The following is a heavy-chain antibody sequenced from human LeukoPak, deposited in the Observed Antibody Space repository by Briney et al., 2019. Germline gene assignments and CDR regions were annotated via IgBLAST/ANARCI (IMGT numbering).Heavy chain of an antibody. CDR2: ISGSGGST. V-gene: IGHV3-23*01. Sequence: GGSLRLSCAASGFTFSSYAMSWVRQAPGKGLEWVSAISGSGGSTYYADSVKGRFTISRDNSKNTLYLQMNSPRADDTAVYYCAKDRVAKMATILDYWGQGTLVTVSS. D-gene: IGHD5-24*01. J-gene: IGHJ4*02. CDR1: GFTFSSYA. CDR3: AKDRVAKMATILDY.